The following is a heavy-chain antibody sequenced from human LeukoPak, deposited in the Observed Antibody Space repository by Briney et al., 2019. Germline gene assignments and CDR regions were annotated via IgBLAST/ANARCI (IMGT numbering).Heavy chain of an antibody. CDR1: GGCLSGFY. CDR3: ARQCKSAVGTTPYWYLDL. V-gene: IGHV4-34*12. D-gene: IGHD1-26*01. CDR2: LIRGGGT. Sequence: SETLSLNCAVYGGCLSGFYCSWFRQPPGKGPELIGALIRGGGTNNNPSLKSRVNISVDTSKNQFSLKLNSVTAADTAMYYCARQCKSAVGTTPYWYLDLWGRGTLVTVSS. J-gene: IGHJ2*01.